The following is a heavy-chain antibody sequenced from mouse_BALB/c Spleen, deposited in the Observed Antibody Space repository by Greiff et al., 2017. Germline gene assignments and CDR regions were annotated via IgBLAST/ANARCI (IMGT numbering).Heavy chain of an antibody. CDR2: IRLKSNNYAT. J-gene: IGHJ1*01. CDR1: GFTFSNYW. V-gene: IGHV6-6*02. Sequence: EVKLMESGGGLVQPGGSMKLSCVASGFTFSNYWMNWVRQSPEKGLEWVAEIRLKSNNYATHYAESVKGRFTISRDDSKSSVYLQMNNLRAEDTGIYYCTSWWYFDVWGAGTTVTVSS. CDR3: TSWWYFDV.